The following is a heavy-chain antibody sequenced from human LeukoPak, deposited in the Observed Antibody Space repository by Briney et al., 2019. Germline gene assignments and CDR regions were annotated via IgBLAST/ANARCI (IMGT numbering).Heavy chain of an antibody. CDR1: GFTFSSYS. J-gene: IGHJ3*02. CDR2: ISGSGDKT. CDR3: ARGTPPGTAAFDI. D-gene: IGHD3-10*01. Sequence: GGSLRLSCAASGFTFSSYSMNWVRQAPGQGLEWVSVISGSGDKTFYADSVKGRFTISRDNSKNTLYLQMNSLRAEDTAVYYCARGTPPGTAAFDIWGQGTMVTVSS. V-gene: IGHV3-23*01.